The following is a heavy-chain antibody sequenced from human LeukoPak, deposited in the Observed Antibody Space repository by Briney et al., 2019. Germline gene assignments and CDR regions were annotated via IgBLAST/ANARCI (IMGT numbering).Heavy chain of an antibody. CDR3: AKLLGDWFDP. J-gene: IGHJ5*02. V-gene: IGHV4-61*02. Sequence: NPSETLSLTCTVSGGSISSGSYYWSWIRQPAGKGLEWIGRIYTSGSTNYNPSLKSRVTISVDTSKNQFSLKLSSVTAADTAVYYCAKLLGDWFDPWGQGTLVTVSS. CDR1: GGSISSGSYY. CDR2: IYTSGST. D-gene: IGHD3-10*01.